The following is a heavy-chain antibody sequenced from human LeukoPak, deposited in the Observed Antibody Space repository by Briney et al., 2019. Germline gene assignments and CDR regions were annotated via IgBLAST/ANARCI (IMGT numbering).Heavy chain of an antibody. J-gene: IGHJ4*02. Sequence: SETLSLTCTVSGGSISSYYWSWIRQPPGKGLEWIGRINTSGNTNYNPSLKSRVTMSVDTSKSQFSLNLGSVTAADTAVYYCSRTNLPATTGGFDYWGQGTLVTVSS. CDR3: SRTNLPATTGGFDY. D-gene: IGHD1-26*01. CDR1: GGSISSYY. CDR2: INTSGNT. V-gene: IGHV4-4*07.